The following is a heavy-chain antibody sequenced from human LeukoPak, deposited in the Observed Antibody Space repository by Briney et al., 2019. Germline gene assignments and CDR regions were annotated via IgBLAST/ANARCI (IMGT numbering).Heavy chain of an antibody. CDR1: RYTFTSYY. J-gene: IGHJ5*02. CDR2: INPSGGST. D-gene: IGHD4-17*01. Sequence: ASVKVSCKASRYTFTSYYMHWVRQAPGQGLEWMGIINPSGGSTSYAQKFQGRVTMTRDMSTSTVYMELSSLRSEDTAVYYCASIYGDRINWFDPWGQGTLVTVSS. V-gene: IGHV1-46*01. CDR3: ASIYGDRINWFDP.